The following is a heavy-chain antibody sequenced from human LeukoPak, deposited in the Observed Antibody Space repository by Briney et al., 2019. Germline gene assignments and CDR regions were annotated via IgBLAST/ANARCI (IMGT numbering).Heavy chain of an antibody. J-gene: IGHJ4*02. V-gene: IGHV1-69*05. CDR2: IIPIFGTA. CDR3: AGYGPPLDYYFDY. Sequence: ASVKVSCKASGGTFISYAISSVRHAPGQGLEWMGRIIPIFGTANYAQKFQGRVTITTDETTSTAYMELSSLRSEYTAVYYCAGYGPPLDYYFDYWGQGTLVTVSS. CDR1: GGTFISYA. D-gene: IGHD3-10*01.